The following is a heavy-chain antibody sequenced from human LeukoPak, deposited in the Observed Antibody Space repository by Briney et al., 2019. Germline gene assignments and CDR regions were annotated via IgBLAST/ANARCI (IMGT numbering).Heavy chain of an antibody. CDR1: GFTFSNYA. D-gene: IGHD4-23*01. CDR3: AKLAGRNGGNSEG. V-gene: IGHV3-23*01. CDR2: LSGSGGST. J-gene: IGHJ4*02. Sequence: PGGSLRLSCAASGFTFSNYAMSWVRQAPGKGLEWVSALSGSGGSTYYADSVKGRFTISRDNSKNTLYLQMNSLRAEDTAVYYCAKLAGRNGGNSEGWGQGTLVTVSS.